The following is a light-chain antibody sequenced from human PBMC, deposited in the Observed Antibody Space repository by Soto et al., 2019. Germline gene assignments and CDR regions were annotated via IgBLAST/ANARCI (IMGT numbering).Light chain of an antibody. J-gene: IGKJ4*01. CDR1: QSIGSY. CDR3: QQSYYTPLT. CDR2: AAS. Sequence: DIQMTQSPSSLSASVGDRVTITCRASQSIGSYLNWYQQAPGRAPKFLISAASSLQSGVPSRFSGSGSGTDFSLTISSLHPEDFATYFCQQSYYTPLTFGGGTKVEIK. V-gene: IGKV1-39*01.